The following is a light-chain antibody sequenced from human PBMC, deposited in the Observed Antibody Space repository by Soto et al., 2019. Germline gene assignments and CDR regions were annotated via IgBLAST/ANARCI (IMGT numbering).Light chain of an antibody. CDR1: QSVNIY. Sequence: EIVLTQSPATLSLSPGERATLSCRASQSVNIYLAWYQQKPGQAPRLLIYDASNRATGIPARFSGSGSGTDFTLTISCLEPEDIAVYYCQQRSNWRVTFGGGTKVEIK. J-gene: IGKJ4*01. V-gene: IGKV3-11*01. CDR2: DAS. CDR3: QQRSNWRVT.